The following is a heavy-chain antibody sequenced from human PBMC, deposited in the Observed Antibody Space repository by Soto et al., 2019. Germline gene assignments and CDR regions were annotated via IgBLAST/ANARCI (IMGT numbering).Heavy chain of an antibody. CDR2: INHSGST. D-gene: IGHD3-3*01. CDR3: ARGATYYDFWSGYYPRWGPYYYYGMDV. J-gene: IGHJ6*02. Sequence: SETLSLTCAVYGVSFSGYYWSWIRQPPGKGLEWIGEINHSGSTNYNPSLKSRVTISVDTSKNQFSLKLSSVTAADTAVYYCARGATYYDFWSGYYPRWGPYYYYGMDVWGQGTTVTVSS. CDR1: GVSFSGYY. V-gene: IGHV4-34*01.